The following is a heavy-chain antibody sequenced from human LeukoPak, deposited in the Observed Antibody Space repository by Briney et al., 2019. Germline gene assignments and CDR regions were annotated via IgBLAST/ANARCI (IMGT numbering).Heavy chain of an antibody. CDR3: ARYGPEVYYFDH. CDR2: ISYDGSNK. Sequence: PGGSLRLSCAASGFTFSSYGMHWVRQAPGMGLEWVAVISYDGSNKYYADSVKGRFTISRDNSKNTLYLQMNSLRAEDTAVYYCARYGPEVYYFDHWGQGTLVTVSS. V-gene: IGHV3-30*03. J-gene: IGHJ4*02. CDR1: GFTFSSYG. D-gene: IGHD4-17*01.